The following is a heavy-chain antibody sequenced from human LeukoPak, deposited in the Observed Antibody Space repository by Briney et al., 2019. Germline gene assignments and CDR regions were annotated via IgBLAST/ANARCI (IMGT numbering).Heavy chain of an antibody. Sequence: SETLSLTCTVSDGSISSYYWSWIRQPPGKGLEWIGYIYYRGSTNYNPSLKSRVTISVDTSKNQFSLKLSSVTAADTAVYYCARGYYDSSGPWGAHWGQGTLVTVSS. CDR2: IYYRGST. CDR1: DGSISSYY. D-gene: IGHD3-22*01. CDR3: ARGYYDSSGPWGAH. J-gene: IGHJ4*02. V-gene: IGHV4-59*01.